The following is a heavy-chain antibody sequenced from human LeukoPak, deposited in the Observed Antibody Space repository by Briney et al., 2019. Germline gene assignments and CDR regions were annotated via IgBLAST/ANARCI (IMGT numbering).Heavy chain of an antibody. J-gene: IGHJ4*02. CDR3: ARATTVVNGDY. Sequence: SETLSLTCAVYGGSFSGYYWSWIRQPPGKGLEWIGEINHSGSTDYNPSLKSRVTISVGTSKNQFSLKLSSVTAADTAVYYCARATTVVNGDYWGQGTLVTVSS. V-gene: IGHV4-34*01. D-gene: IGHD4-23*01. CDR1: GGSFSGYY. CDR2: INHSGST.